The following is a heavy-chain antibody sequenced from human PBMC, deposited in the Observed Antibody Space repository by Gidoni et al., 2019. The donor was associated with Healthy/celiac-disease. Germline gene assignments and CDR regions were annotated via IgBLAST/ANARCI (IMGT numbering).Heavy chain of an antibody. CDR2: ISGSGGST. Sequence: EVQLLESGGGLVQPGASLRLSCAASGFSFRSYAMSWVRQAPGKGLEWVSAISGSGGSTYYADAVKGRFTIARDNSKNTLYLQMNSLRAEDTAVYYCAKDRPGVWGSYRPFDYWGQGTLVTVSS. CDR3: AKDRPGVWGSYRPFDY. CDR1: GFSFRSYA. V-gene: IGHV3-23*01. J-gene: IGHJ4*02. D-gene: IGHD3-16*02.